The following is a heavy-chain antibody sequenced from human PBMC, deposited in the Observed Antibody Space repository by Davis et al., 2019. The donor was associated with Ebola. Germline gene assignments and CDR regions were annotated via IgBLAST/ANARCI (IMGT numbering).Heavy chain of an antibody. D-gene: IGHD5/OR15-5a*01. J-gene: IGHJ4*02. V-gene: IGHV4-39*01. CDR2: IYYSGTT. CDR3: ARRREYNVYDGPLWRY. CDR1: GGSISSSDYY. Sequence: PSETLSLTCTVSGGSISSSDYYWGWIRQTPGKGLEWIGTIYYSGTTYYNPSLRSRVTISVDTSKNQFSLKLRSVTASDTAVYYCARRREYNVYDGPLWRYWGQGTLVTVSS.